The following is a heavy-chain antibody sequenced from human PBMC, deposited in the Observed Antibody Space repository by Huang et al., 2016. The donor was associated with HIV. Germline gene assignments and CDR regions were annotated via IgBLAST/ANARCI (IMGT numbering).Heavy chain of an antibody. J-gene: IGHJ4*02. CDR1: GISFSTSGVG. CDR2: IYWDDDK. Sequence: QITLKESGPTLVKPTQTLTLTCTFSGISFSTSGVGVCWVRQPPGKALEWLAHIYWDDDKRYSPSRKRRLTISKDTSENRVVLTMTNVDTGDTATYYCAHRRVAAAPFFFDIWGPGVLVSVSS. D-gene: IGHD2-15*01. V-gene: IGHV2-5*02. CDR3: AHRRVAAAPFFFDI.